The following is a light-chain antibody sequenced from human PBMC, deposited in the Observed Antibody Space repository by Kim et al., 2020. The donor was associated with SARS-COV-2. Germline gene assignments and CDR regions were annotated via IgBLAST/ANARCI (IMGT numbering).Light chain of an antibody. J-gene: IGKJ1*01. CDR1: QSVSSSY. V-gene: IGKV3-20*01. CDR3: QQYGSSRT. Sequence: LSPGERATLSCRASQSVSSSYLAWYQQKPGQAPRLLIYGASSRATGIPDRFSGSGSGTDFTLTISRLDPEDFAVYYCQQYGSSRTFGQGTKVDIK. CDR2: GAS.